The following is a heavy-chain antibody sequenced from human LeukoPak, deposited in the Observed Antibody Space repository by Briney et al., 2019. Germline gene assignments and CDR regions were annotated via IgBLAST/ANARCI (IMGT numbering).Heavy chain of an antibody. CDR3: AKDSTYYYDSSAYSSYFDY. CDR1: GFTFSSYA. CDR2: ISGSGAST. V-gene: IGHV3-23*01. Sequence: GGSLRLSCAASGFTFSSYAMSWVRQAPGKGLEWVSAISGSGASTYYADSVKARFTISRDNSKKTLYLQMNSLRAEDTAVYYCAKDSTYYYDSSAYSSYFDYWGQGTLVTVSS. D-gene: IGHD3-22*01. J-gene: IGHJ4*02.